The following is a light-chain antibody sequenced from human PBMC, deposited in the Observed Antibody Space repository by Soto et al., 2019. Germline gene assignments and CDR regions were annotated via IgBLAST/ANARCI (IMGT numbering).Light chain of an antibody. V-gene: IGKV3-11*01. CDR2: DAS. CDR3: QQRSNWGIT. Sequence: IVLTQSPATLSLSPGERATLSYRASQSVETFLAWYQQKPGQSPRLLIYDASNRATGIPARFSGSGSGTDFTLTISSLEPEDFVFYYCQQRSNWGITFGQGTRLEIK. CDR1: QSVETF. J-gene: IGKJ5*01.